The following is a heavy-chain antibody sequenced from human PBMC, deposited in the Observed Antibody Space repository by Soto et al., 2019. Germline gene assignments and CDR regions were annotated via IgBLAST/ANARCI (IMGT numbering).Heavy chain of an antibody. CDR1: GYTFTSYD. V-gene: IGHV1-8*01. CDR2: MNTDSGHA. CDR3: ARGRNGGTGYYYYFIDA. D-gene: IGHD2-15*01. Sequence: GASVKVSCKTSGYTFTSYDMNWVRQAPGRGLEWMGWMNTDSGHAESAQRFQGRVTMTRDTSTSTVHMELSSLTSDDTAVYYCARGRNGGTGYYYYFIDAWGTGISVTVSS. J-gene: IGHJ6*03.